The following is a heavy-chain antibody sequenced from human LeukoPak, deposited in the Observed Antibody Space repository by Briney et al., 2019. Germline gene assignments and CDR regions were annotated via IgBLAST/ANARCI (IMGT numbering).Heavy chain of an antibody. J-gene: IGHJ5*02. V-gene: IGHV4-30-4*01. D-gene: IGHD3-10*01. CDR3: ARGHGTMVRGARWFDP. CDR1: GGSISSGDYY. Sequence: SETLSLTCTVSGGSISSGDYYWSWIRQPPGKGLEWIVYIYYSGSTYYNPSLKSRVTISVDTSENQFSLKLSSVTAADTAVYYCARGHGTMVRGARWFDPWGQGTLVTVSS. CDR2: IYYSGST.